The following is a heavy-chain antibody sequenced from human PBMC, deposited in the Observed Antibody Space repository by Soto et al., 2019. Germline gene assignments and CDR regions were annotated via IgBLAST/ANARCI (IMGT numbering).Heavy chain of an antibody. Sequence: LRLSCAASGFTLSNYWMHWARQAPGKGLVWVSRMNPEVTTISYADSVKGRFTISRDNARDTLHLEMNSLRADDTAVYYCGRGAYGDPVDFWGQGTLVTVSS. V-gene: IGHV3-74*01. J-gene: IGHJ4*02. CDR2: MNPEVTTI. D-gene: IGHD4-17*01. CDR3: GRGAYGDPVDF. CDR1: GFTLSNYW.